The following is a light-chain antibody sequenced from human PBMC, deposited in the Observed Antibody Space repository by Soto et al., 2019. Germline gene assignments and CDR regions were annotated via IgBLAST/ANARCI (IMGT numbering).Light chain of an antibody. CDR2: DVS. Sequence: QSALTQPASVSGSPGQSITISCTGTSSDVGGYNYVSWYQQHPGKATKLMIYDVSNRPSGVSNRFSGSKSGNTASLTISGLQAEDEADYYGSSYTSSSTLEVGGGTKLTVL. CDR1: SSDVGGYNY. V-gene: IGLV2-14*01. CDR3: SSYTSSSTLE. J-gene: IGLJ2*01.